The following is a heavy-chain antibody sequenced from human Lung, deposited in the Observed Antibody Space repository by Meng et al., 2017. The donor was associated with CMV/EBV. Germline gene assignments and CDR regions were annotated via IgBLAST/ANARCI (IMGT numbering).Heavy chain of an antibody. V-gene: IGHV1-46*01. CDR1: GYTFTSYY. J-gene: IGHJ6*02. CDR2: INPSGGST. D-gene: IGHD6-6*01. Sequence: ASVKVSCNXSGYTFTSYYMHWVRQAPGQGLEWMGIINPSGGSTSYAQKFQGRVTMTRDTSTSTVYMELSSLRSEDTAVYYCARFVGSSSNRDFFYYYGMDVWGQGTTVTVSS. CDR3: ARFVGSSSNRDFFYYYGMDV.